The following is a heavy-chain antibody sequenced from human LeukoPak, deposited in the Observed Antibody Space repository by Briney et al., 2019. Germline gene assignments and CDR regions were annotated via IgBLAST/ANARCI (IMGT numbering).Heavy chain of an antibody. CDR2: IYPGDSDT. V-gene: IGHV5-51*01. CDR3: ARHGYYGSGSYYFFDY. D-gene: IGHD3-10*01. J-gene: IGHJ4*02. Sequence: GETLKISCKGSGYSFTSYWIGWVRQMPGKGLEWMGIIYPGDSDTRYSPSFQGQVTISADKSISTAYLQWSSLKASDTAMYYCARHGYYGSGSYYFFDYWGQGTLVTVSS. CDR1: GYSFTSYW.